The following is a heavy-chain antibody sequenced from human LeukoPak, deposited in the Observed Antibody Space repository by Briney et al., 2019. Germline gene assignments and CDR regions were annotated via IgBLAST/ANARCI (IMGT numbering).Heavy chain of an antibody. V-gene: IGHV3-21*01. D-gene: IGHD6-13*01. CDR2: ISSSSSYI. CDR1: GFTFSSYS. Sequence: TGGSLRLSCAASGFTFSSYSMNWVRQAPGKGLEWVSSISSSSSYIDYADSVKGRFTISRDNAKNSLYLQMNSLRAEDTAVYYCAKATYSSSWSPFDYWGQGTLVTVSS. J-gene: IGHJ4*02. CDR3: AKATYSSSWSPFDY.